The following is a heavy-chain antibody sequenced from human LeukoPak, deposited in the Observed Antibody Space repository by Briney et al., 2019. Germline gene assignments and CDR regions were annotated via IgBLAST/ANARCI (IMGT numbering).Heavy chain of an antibody. Sequence: GGSLRLSCAASGFIFRSYGMNWVRQAPGKGLEWVSGIYKNGRERYGDSVKGRFTISRDNSKNTLYLQMHSLRVEDTAVYYCAHLEWYYAGGLDVWGQGTTVTVSS. J-gene: IGHJ6*02. D-gene: IGHD3-3*01. V-gene: IGHV3-23*05. CDR2: IYKNGRER. CDR3: AHLEWYYAGGLDV. CDR1: GFIFRSYG.